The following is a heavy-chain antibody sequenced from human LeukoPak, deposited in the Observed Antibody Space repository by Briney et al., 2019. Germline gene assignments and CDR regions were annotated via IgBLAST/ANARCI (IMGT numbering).Heavy chain of an antibody. CDR1: GFSASSNY. CDR3: AREVMAKRRAFDI. V-gene: IGHV3-53*04. CDR2: IYSDDRA. J-gene: IGHJ3*02. Sequence: GGSLRLSCAVSGFSASSNYMSWVRQAPGKGLEWVSVIYSDDRAYYADSVKGRFTISRHTSKKTLYLQMNSLRAEDTAVYYCAREVMAKRRAFDIWGQGTVVTVSS. D-gene: IGHD2-8*01.